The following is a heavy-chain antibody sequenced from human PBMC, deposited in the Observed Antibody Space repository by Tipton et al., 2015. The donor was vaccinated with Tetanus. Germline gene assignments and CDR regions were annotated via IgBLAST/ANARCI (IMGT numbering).Heavy chain of an antibody. D-gene: IGHD6-19*01. CDR2: IHWNGNK. CDR1: GFPLGSSGVS. V-gene: IGHV2-5*01. Sequence: LVKPTQTLSLTCMFSGFPLGSSGVSVGWIRQPPGKALEWLALIHWNGNKQYTPSLQSRLTVTMDEFRSQVVLTMTNMDPVDTATYYCARSALAGRVNFDYWGLGTLVTVSS. CDR3: ARSALAGRVNFDY. J-gene: IGHJ4*02.